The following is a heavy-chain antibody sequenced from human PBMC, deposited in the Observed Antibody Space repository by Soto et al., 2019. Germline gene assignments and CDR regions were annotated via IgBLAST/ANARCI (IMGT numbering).Heavy chain of an antibody. D-gene: IGHD5-18*01. CDR3: ARYGYSYGPTPLLY. J-gene: IGHJ4*02. V-gene: IGHV4-31*03. CDR1: GGSISSGGYY. CDR2: ISYSGST. Sequence: QVQLQESGPGLVKPSQTLSLTCTVSGGSISSGGYYCSWIRQHPVKGLEWIGYISYSGSTYYNPSLKSRVTISVDTSKNQFSLKLSSVTAADTAVYYCARYGYSYGPTPLLYWGQGTLVTVSS.